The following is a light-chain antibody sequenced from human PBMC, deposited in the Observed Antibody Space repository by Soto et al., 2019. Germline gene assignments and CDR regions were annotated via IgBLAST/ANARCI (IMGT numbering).Light chain of an antibody. CDR1: QGISSY. J-gene: IGKJ1*01. CDR2: AAS. Sequence: IQLTQSPSSLSASVGDRVTITCRASQGISSYLAWYQQKPGKAPKLLIDAASTLQSGVPSRFSGRGSGTDFTLTISSLQPDDLATYYCQQLSTYPPWTFDQGTKVDI. V-gene: IGKV1-9*01. CDR3: QQLSTYPPWT.